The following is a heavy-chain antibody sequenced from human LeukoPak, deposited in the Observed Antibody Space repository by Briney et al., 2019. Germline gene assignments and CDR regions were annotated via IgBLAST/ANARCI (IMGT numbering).Heavy chain of an antibody. CDR1: GYTSTGYH. D-gene: IGHD3-10*01. J-gene: IGHJ3*02. CDR3: ARDPQYYYGSGRNPNAFDI. Sequence: ASVKVSCKASGYTSTGYHMHWVRQAPGQGLEWMGWINPNSGDTNYAQKLQGRVTMTTDTSTSTAYMELRSLRSDDTAVYYCARDPQYYYGSGRNPNAFDIWGQGTMVTVSS. V-gene: IGHV1-2*02. CDR2: INPNSGDT.